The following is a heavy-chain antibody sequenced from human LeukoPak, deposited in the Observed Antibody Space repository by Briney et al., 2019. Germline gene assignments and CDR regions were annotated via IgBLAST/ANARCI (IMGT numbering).Heavy chain of an antibody. V-gene: IGHV1-69*04. CDR3: AIYSSYYDS. CDR2: IIPILGIA. J-gene: IGHJ4*02. Sequence: GSSVNVSCKPSGGTFSSYAISWVQQAPGQGLEWMGRIIPILGIANYAQNLQGRVTITSNKSTPTAYMDLRRLRPEDTALYYCAIYSSYYDSWGQGDLVTVSS. D-gene: IGHD4-11*01. CDR1: GGTFSSYA.